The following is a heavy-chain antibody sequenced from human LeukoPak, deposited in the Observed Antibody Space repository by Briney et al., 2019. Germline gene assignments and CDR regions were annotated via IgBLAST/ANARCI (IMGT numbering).Heavy chain of an antibody. CDR1: GDSICNYY. CDR3: ARGGYDILTGPLDY. Sequence: PSETLSLTCTVSGDSICNYYWNWIRQPPGKGLEWIGYIHYSGGTNYNPSLKSRVTISVDTSQNQFSLKLRSVTAADTAVYYCARGGYDILTGPLDYWGQGTLVTVSS. D-gene: IGHD3-9*01. CDR2: IHYSGGT. V-gene: IGHV4-59*01. J-gene: IGHJ4*02.